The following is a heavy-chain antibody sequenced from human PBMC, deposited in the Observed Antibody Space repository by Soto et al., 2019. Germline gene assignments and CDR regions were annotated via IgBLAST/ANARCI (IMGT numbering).Heavy chain of an antibody. Sequence: QVQLQESGPGLVKPSGTLSLTCAVSSGSISSSNWWSWVRQPPGKGLEWIGDIYHSGSTNYNPSLKSRVTISVDKSKTQFSLKLSSVTAADTAVYYCARDRGADSTDAFDIWGQGTMVTVSS. CDR1: SGSISSSNW. J-gene: IGHJ3*02. D-gene: IGHD1-26*01. V-gene: IGHV4-4*02. CDR2: IYHSGST. CDR3: ARDRGADSTDAFDI.